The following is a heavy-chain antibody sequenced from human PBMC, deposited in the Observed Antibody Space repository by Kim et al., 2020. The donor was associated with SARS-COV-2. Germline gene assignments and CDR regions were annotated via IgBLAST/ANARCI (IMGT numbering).Heavy chain of an antibody. Sequence: GSTSYAQKFQGRVTMTRATSTSTVYMELSSLRSEDTAVYYCAGGYYSFDYWGQGTLVTVSS. CDR3: AGGYYSFDY. V-gene: IGHV1-46*01. CDR2: GST. D-gene: IGHD3-10*01. J-gene: IGHJ4*02.